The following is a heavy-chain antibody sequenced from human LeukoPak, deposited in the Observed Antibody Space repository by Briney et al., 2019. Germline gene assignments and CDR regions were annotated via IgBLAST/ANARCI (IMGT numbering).Heavy chain of an antibody. CDR1: GYTFSSYS. CDR2: ISGSGGST. J-gene: IGHJ4*02. D-gene: IGHD6-6*01. V-gene: IGHV3-23*01. CDR3: AKMGGSIAARPNYFDY. Sequence: GGSLRLSCAASGYTFSSYSINWVRQAPGKGLEWVSAISGSGGSTYYADSVKGRFTISRDNSKNTLYLQMNSLRAEDTAIYYCAKMGGSIAARPNYFDYWGQGTLVTVSS.